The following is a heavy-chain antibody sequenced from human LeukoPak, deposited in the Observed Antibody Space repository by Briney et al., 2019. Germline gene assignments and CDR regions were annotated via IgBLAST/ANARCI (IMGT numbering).Heavy chain of an antibody. CDR2: INHSGVT. CDR3: AREGVARGYSYGLFDY. Sequence: SETLSLTCAVYGGSFSDYYWNWIRHPPGKGLEWIGEINHSGVTNYNPSLNGRVTISVDTSKNQLSLKLSSVTAADTAVYYCAREGVARGYSYGLFDYWGQGTLVTVSS. D-gene: IGHD5-18*01. V-gene: IGHV4-34*01. CDR1: GGSFSDYY. J-gene: IGHJ4*02.